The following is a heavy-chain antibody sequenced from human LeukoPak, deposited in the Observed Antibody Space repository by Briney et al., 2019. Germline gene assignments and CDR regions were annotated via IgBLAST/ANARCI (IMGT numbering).Heavy chain of an antibody. Sequence: PGGSLRLSCAASGFTFSGSALHWVRQASGKGLEWVGRIRSTANGYATAYAASVKGRFTISRDDSKNTAYLQMDSLKTEDTAVYYCARTSSSGLVGGYYFDYWGQGTLVTVSS. CDR2: IRSTANGYAT. CDR3: ARTSSSGLVGGYYFDY. V-gene: IGHV3-73*01. D-gene: IGHD6-19*01. CDR1: GFTFSGSA. J-gene: IGHJ4*02.